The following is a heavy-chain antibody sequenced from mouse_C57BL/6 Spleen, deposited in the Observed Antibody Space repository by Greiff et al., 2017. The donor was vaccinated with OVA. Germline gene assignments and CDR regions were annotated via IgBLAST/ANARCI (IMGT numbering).Heavy chain of an antibody. CDR3: ARDYYGSSYEAWFAY. J-gene: IGHJ3*01. CDR2: IFPGSGST. Sequence: VQLQQSGPELVKPGASVKISCKASGYTFTDYYINWVKQRPGQGLEWIGWIFPGSGSTYYNEKFKGKATLTVDKSSSTAYMLLSSLTSEDSAVYFCARDYYGSSYEAWFAYWGQGTLVTVSA. CDR1: GYTFTDYY. V-gene: IGHV1-75*01. D-gene: IGHD1-1*01.